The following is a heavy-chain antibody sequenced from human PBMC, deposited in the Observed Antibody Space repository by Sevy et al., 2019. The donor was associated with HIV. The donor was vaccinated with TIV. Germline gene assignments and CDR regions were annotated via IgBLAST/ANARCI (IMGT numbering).Heavy chain of an antibody. CDR3: STKGGSRPNDAVDT. J-gene: IGHJ3*02. D-gene: IGHD3-10*01. V-gene: IGHV3-7*01. CDR1: GFSFSWYW. CDR2: IKQDGSEK. Sequence: GGLGLSCAASGFSFSWYWMSWVRQTPEKGLEWVANIKQDGSEKNYVDSVKGRFTISRDNAKNSLYLQMNTLRVDDTAVYYWSTKGGSRPNDAVDTWGQGTMVTVSS.